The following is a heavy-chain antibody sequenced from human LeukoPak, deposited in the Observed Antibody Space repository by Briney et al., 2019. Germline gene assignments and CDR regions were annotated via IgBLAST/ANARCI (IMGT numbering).Heavy chain of an antibody. CDR3: ARDGGPDGYHLVFDY. V-gene: IGHV3-30*02. Sequence: GGSLRLSCVASGFTFNNYGIHWVRQAPGKGLEWVAFTRFDGSHKYYVDSVKGRFTISRDNSKNTLSLQMNSLRTEDTAVYYCARDGGPDGYHLVFDYWGQGTLVTVSS. CDR2: TRFDGSHK. D-gene: IGHD5-24*01. CDR1: GFTFNNYG. J-gene: IGHJ4*02.